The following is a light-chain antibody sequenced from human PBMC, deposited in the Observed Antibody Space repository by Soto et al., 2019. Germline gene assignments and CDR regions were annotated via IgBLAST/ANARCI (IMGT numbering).Light chain of an antibody. Sequence: QSALTQPASVSGSPGQSITISCTGTSSDVGGYNYVSWYQQHPGNAPKLMMYEVSNRPSGVSNRFSGSKSGNTASLTISGLPAEDEADYYCCSYTASSTLVVFGGGTKLPVL. CDR1: SSDVGGYNY. CDR2: EVS. J-gene: IGLJ2*01. V-gene: IGLV2-14*01. CDR3: CSYTASSTLVV.